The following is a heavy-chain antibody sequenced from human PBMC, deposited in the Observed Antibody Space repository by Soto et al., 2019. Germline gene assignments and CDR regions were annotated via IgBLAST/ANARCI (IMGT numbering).Heavy chain of an antibody. CDR1: GFTFSSYA. V-gene: IGHV3-23*01. Sequence: GGSLRLSCAASGFTFSSYAMSWVRQAPGKGLEWVSAISGSGGSTYYADSVKGRFTISRDNSKNTLYLQMNSLRAEDTAVYYCAKGRWFGYYYYMDVWGKGTTVTVSS. CDR3: AKGRWFGYYYYMDV. D-gene: IGHD3-10*01. CDR2: ISGSGGST. J-gene: IGHJ6*03.